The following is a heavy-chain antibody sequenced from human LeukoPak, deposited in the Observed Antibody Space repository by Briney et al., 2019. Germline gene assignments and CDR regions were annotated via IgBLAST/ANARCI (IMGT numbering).Heavy chain of an antibody. Sequence: ASVKVSCKASGYTFTSYGISWVRQAPGQGLEWMGWISAYNGNTNYAQKLQGRVTMTTDTSTSTAYMELRSLRPDDTAVYYCARGRRLKDSSGYFGRDYRGQGTLVTVSS. CDR3: ARGRRLKDSSGYFGRDY. CDR1: GYTFTSYG. CDR2: ISAYNGNT. J-gene: IGHJ4*02. D-gene: IGHD3-22*01. V-gene: IGHV1-18*01.